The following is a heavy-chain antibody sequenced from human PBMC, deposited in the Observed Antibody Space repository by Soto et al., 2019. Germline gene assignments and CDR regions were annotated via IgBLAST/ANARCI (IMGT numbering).Heavy chain of an antibody. D-gene: IGHD6-13*01. J-gene: IGHJ4*02. CDR1: GYSFTSYW. V-gene: IGHV5-10-1*01. Sequence: GESLKISCKGSGYSFTSYWISWVRQMPGKGLEWMGRIDPSDSYTNYSPSFQGHVTISADKSISTAYLQWSSLKASDIAMYYCATIGSIIAGTNDFDYWGQESLVTFSS. CDR2: IDPSDSYT. CDR3: ATIGSIIAGTNDFDY.